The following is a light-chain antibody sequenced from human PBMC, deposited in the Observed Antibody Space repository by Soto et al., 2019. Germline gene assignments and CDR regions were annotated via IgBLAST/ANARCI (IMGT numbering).Light chain of an antibody. CDR3: TSYTSSSTLYV. CDR2: DVS. CDR1: SSDVGGYNF. J-gene: IGLJ1*01. Sequence: QSALTQPASVSGSPGQSITISCTGTSSDVGGYNFVSWYQHHPGKAPKLMIYDVSNRPSGVSNRFSVSKSDTTASLTISGLQAEDEADYYCTSYTSSSTLYVFVTGTKLTVL. V-gene: IGLV2-14*03.